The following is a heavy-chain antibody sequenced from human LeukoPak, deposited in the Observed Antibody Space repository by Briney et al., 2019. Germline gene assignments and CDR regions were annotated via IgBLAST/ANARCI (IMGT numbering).Heavy chain of an antibody. D-gene: IGHD2-15*01. J-gene: IGHJ4*02. CDR2: IASDGSST. Sequence: GGSLRLSCAAFGFTFSSYWMNWVRQAPGKGLVWVSRIASDGSSTTYADSVKGRFSISRDNAKNTLYLQMNSLGAEDTALYYCARDRGWPAVHFDLWGQGTLVTVSS. CDR3: ARDRGWPAVHFDL. CDR1: GFTFSSYW. V-gene: IGHV3-74*01.